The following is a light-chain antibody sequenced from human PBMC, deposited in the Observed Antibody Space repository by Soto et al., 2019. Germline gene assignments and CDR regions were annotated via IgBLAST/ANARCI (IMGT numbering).Light chain of an antibody. J-gene: IGKJ4*01. CDR2: DAS. CDR3: QQYGSSPP. Sequence: EIVLTQSPGTLSLSPGERATLSCRASQSVSSNHLAWYQQKLGQAPRLLIYDASSRATGIPDRFSGSGSGTDFTLTISRLEPEDFAVYYCQQYGSSPPFGGGTKVDIK. CDR1: QSVSSNH. V-gene: IGKV3-20*01.